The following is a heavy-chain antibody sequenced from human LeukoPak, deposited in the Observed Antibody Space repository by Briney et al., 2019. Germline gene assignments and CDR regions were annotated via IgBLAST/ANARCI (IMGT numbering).Heavy chain of an antibody. CDR3: ARGRTMTKRFDI. CDR2: INHSGST. V-gene: IGHV4-34*01. D-gene: IGHD3-22*01. Sequence: SETLSLTCAVYGGSFSGYYWSWIRQPPGKGLEWIGEINHSGSTNYNPSLKSRVTISVDTSKNQFSLKLSSVTAAGTAVYYCARGRTMTKRFDIWGQGTMVTVSS. J-gene: IGHJ3*02. CDR1: GGSFSGYY.